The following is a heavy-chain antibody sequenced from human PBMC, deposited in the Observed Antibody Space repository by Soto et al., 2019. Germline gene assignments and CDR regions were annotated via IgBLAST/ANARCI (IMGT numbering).Heavy chain of an antibody. CDR2: IYYSGST. D-gene: IGHD3-22*01. J-gene: IGHJ4*02. Sequence: SETLSLTCTVSGGSISSGDYYWSWIRQPPGKGLEWIGYIYYSGSTYYNPSLKSRVTISVDASKNQFSLKLSSVTAADTAVYYCAREGHDSSGYPLLLTAYWGQGTLVTVSS. CDR1: GGSISSGDYY. CDR3: AREGHDSSGYPLLLTAY. V-gene: IGHV4-30-4*01.